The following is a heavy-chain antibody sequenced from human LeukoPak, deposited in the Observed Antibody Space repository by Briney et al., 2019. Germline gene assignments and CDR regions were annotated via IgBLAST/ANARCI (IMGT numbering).Heavy chain of an antibody. D-gene: IGHD2-2*01. CDR2: ISSSSSYI. CDR3: ARDAADIVVVPAAMVYGMDV. J-gene: IGHJ6*02. CDR1: GFTFSSYS. V-gene: IGHV3-21*01. Sequence: GRSLRLSCAASGFTFSSYSMNWVRQAPGKGLEWVSSISSSSSYIYYADSVKGRFTISRDNAKNSLYLQMNSLRAEDTAVYYCARDAADIVVVPAAMVYGMDVWGQGTTVTVSS.